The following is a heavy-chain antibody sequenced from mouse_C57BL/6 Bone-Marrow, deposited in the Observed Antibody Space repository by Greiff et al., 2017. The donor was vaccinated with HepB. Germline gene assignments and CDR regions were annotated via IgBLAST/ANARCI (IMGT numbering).Heavy chain of an antibody. CDR2: IYPGDGAT. Sequence: QVQLQQSGAELVKPGASVKISCKASGYSFSSYWMNWVKQRPGKGLEWIGQIYPGDGATNYNGKFKGKATLTADKSSSTAYMQLSSLTSEDSAVYFWARSYYGSSYGFAYWGQGTLVTVSA. CDR1: GYSFSSYW. V-gene: IGHV1-80*01. D-gene: IGHD1-1*01. J-gene: IGHJ3*01. CDR3: ARSYYGSSYGFAY.